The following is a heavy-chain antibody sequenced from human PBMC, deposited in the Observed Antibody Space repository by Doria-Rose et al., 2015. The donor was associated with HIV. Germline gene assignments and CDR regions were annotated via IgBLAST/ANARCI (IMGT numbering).Heavy chain of an antibody. CDR1: GVSLSSPGMG. D-gene: IGHD6-13*01. V-gene: IGHV2-26*01. Sequence: QVTLKESGPVLVKPTETLTLTCTVSGVSLSSPGMGVGWIRQPPGKSLEWLANIFSDDERSYKTSLKSRLIISRSTSKSQVVLTMTDMDPVDTATYYCARIKSSRWYHKYDFDFWGQGSLVIVSA. CDR3: ARIKSSRWYHKYDFDF. CDR2: IFSDDER. J-gene: IGHJ4*02.